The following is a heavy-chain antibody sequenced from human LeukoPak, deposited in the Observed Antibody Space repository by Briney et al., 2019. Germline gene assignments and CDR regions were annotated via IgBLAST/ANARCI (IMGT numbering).Heavy chain of an antibody. CDR2: INPDSGGT. CDR3: ARAGGGYSSGWGAFDI. D-gene: IGHD5-18*01. V-gene: IGHV1-2*02. Sequence: ASVKVSCKASGYTFTGYYIHWVRQAPGQGLEWMGWINPDSGGTGSAQKFQGRVTMTRDTSISTAYMELNRLRSDDTAVYYCARAGGGYSSGWGAFDIWGQGTMVTVS. J-gene: IGHJ3*02. CDR1: GYTFTGYY.